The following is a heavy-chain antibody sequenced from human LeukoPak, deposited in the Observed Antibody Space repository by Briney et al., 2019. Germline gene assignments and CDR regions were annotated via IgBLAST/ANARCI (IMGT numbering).Heavy chain of an antibody. CDR2: IKQDGSEK. Sequence: PGGSLRLSCAASGFTFSSYWMSWVRQAPGKGLEWVANIKQDGSEKYYVDSVKGRFTISRDNSKNTLYLQMNSLRAEDTAVYYCAREVAGAGRLSISLDYWGQGTLVTVSS. J-gene: IGHJ4*02. D-gene: IGHD6-19*01. V-gene: IGHV3-7*01. CDR3: AREVAGAGRLSISLDY. CDR1: GFTFSSYW.